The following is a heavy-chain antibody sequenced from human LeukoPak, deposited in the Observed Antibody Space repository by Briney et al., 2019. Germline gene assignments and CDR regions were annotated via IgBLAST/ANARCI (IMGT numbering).Heavy chain of an antibody. Sequence: SETLSLTCTVSGGSISSYYWSWIRQPPGKGLEWIGYIYYSGSTNYNPSLKSRVTISVDTSKNQFSLKLSSVTAADTAVYYCARAVGYCSGGSCYRYMDVWAKGTTVTISS. V-gene: IGHV4-59*01. D-gene: IGHD2-15*01. CDR2: IYYSGST. J-gene: IGHJ6*03. CDR1: GGSISSYY. CDR3: ARAVGYCSGGSCYRYMDV.